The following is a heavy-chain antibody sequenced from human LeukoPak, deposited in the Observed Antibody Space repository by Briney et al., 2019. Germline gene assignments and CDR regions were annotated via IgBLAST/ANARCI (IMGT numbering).Heavy chain of an antibody. CDR1: GGSISSSSYY. CDR2: IYYSGST. CDR3: ARGGYYTLEYYYYMEI. Sequence: SETLSLTCTVSGGSISSSSYYWGWIRQPPGKGLEWIGSIYYSGSTYYNPSLNSRVTISVDTSKNQFSLKLNSVTAADTAVYYCARGGYYTLEYYYYMEIWGKGTTVTISS. J-gene: IGHJ6*03. D-gene: IGHD3-3*01. V-gene: IGHV4-39*07.